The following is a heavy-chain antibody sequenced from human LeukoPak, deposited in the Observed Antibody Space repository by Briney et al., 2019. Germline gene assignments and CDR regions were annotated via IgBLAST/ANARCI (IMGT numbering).Heavy chain of an antibody. J-gene: IGHJ3*02. V-gene: IGHV1-69*06. CDR3: ARVGCSGGSCPAWGDAFDI. D-gene: IGHD2-15*01. CDR2: IIPIFGTA. CDR1: GGTFSSYA. Sequence: SVKVSCKASGGTFSSYAISWVRQAPGQGRGWMGGIIPIFGTANYAQKFQGRVTITADKSTSTAYMELSSLRSEDTAVYYCARVGCSGGSCPAWGDAFDIWGQGTMVTVSS.